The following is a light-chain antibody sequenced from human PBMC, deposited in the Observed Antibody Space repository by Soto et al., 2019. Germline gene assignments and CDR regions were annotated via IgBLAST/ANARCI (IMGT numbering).Light chain of an antibody. CDR1: NSDIGIYNL. CDR2: EVA. V-gene: IGLV2-23*02. Sequence: QSVLTPPASVSGSPGQSITISCTGTNSDIGIYNLVYWYQQHPGKVPKVIIYEVAKRPSGVSDRFSGSKSGNTASLTISGLQAEDDAEYYCCSYAGSATFVVFGGGTKLTVL. J-gene: IGLJ2*01. CDR3: CSYAGSATFVV.